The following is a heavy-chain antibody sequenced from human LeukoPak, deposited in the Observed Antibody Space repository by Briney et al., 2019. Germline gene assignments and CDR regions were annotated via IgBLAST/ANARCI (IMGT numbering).Heavy chain of an antibody. Sequence: PGGSLRLSCAASGFTFSSYAMHWVRQAPGKGLEWVAVISYDGSNKHYADSVKGRFTISRDNSKNTLYLQMNSLRAEDTAVYYCASIAVASFDYWGQGTLVTVSS. V-gene: IGHV3-30-3*01. J-gene: IGHJ4*02. CDR1: GFTFSSYA. D-gene: IGHD6-19*01. CDR3: ASIAVASFDY. CDR2: ISYDGSNK.